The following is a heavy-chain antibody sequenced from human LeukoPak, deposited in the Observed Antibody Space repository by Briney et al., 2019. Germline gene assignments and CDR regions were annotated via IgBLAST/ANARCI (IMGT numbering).Heavy chain of an antibody. Sequence: GRYLRFYCAASGFTFSSYDMHWVRQAPGKGPEWVAITRYDGSNENYADSVKGRFTISRDNSKKTLYLQMNSLRAEDTAVYYCARSRYNLDYWGQGTLVTVSS. CDR3: ARSRYNLDY. J-gene: IGHJ4*02. CDR2: TRYDGSNE. V-gene: IGHV3-33*01. CDR1: GFTFSSYD. D-gene: IGHD5-24*01.